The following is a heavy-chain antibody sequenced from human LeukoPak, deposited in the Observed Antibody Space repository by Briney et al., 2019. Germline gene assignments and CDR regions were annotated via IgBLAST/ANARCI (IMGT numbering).Heavy chain of an antibody. CDR1: GFPFSDYA. CDR2: IPYDGNNK. J-gene: IGHJ4*02. V-gene: IGHV3-30-3*01. CDR3: ARGAPPDY. Sequence: PGGSLRLSCAASGFPFSDYAMYWVRQAPGKGLEWVAVIPYDGNNKYYADSVKGRFTISRDSSKNTLYLQMNSLRAEDTAVYYCARGAPPDYWGRGTLVTVSS.